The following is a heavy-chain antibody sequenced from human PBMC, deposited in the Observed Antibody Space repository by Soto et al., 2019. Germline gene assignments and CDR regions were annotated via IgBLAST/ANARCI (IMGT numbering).Heavy chain of an antibody. CDR1: GGTFSSYA. J-gene: IGHJ6*02. CDR3: AREGYRDGYNMYYYYYGMDV. D-gene: IGHD5-12*01. Sequence: QVQLVQSGAEVKKPGSSVKVSCKASGGTFSSYAISWVRQAPGQGVEWMGGIIPIFGTANYAQKFQGRVTITADKSTSTAYMELSSLRSEDTAVYYCAREGYRDGYNMYYYYYGMDVWGQGTTVTVSS. V-gene: IGHV1-69*06. CDR2: IIPIFGTA.